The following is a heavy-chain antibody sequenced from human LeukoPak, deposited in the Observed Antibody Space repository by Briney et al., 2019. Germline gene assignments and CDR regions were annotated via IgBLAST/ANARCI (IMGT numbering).Heavy chain of an antibody. Sequence: GASVKVSCKASEGTYSSYAISWVRQAPGQGLEWMGGIIPIFGTANYAQKFQGRVTITADKSTSTAYMELSSLRSEDTAVYYCARAHYGDYVLVDYWGQGTLVTVSS. CDR3: ARAHYGDYVLVDY. J-gene: IGHJ4*02. V-gene: IGHV1-69*06. CDR1: EGTYSSYA. CDR2: IIPIFGTA. D-gene: IGHD4-17*01.